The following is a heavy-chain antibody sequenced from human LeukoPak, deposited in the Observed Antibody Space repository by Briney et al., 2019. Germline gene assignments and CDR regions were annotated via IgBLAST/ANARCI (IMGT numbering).Heavy chain of an antibody. V-gene: IGHV4-38-2*02. D-gene: IGHD3-22*01. J-gene: IGHJ4*02. CDR2: IYHSGST. CDR1: GYSISSGYY. Sequence: SETLPLTCTVSGYSISSGYYWGWIRQPPGKGLEWIGSIYHSGSTYYNPSLKSRVTISVDTSKNQFSLKLSSVTAADTAVYYCARGGDYYDSSGPEAYWGQGTLVTVSS. CDR3: ARGGDYYDSSGPEAY.